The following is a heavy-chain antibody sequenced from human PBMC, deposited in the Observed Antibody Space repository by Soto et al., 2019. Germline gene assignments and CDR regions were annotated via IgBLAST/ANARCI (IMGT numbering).Heavy chain of an antibody. D-gene: IGHD6-13*01. V-gene: IGHV3-23*01. J-gene: IGHJ4*02. CDR1: RFTFSAYA. Sequence: PGGSLRLSCAASRFTFSAYAMSWVRQAPGKGLEWVSVISGSGDATYYADSVKGRFTISRDNSKNTLYLQMNSLRAEDTAVYYGARQDYSTTWYLKYWGQGTLVTVSS. CDR2: ISGSGDAT. CDR3: ARQDYSTTWYLKY.